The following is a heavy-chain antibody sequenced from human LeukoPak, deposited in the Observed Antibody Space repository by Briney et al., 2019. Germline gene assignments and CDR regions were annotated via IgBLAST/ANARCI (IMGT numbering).Heavy chain of an antibody. Sequence: ASVKVSCKASGYTFTSYGISWVRQAPGQGLEWMGWISAYNGSTNYAQKLQGRVTMTTDTSTSTAYMELRSLRSDDTAVYYCARPPVYSSVWDPFDYWGQGTLVTVSS. V-gene: IGHV1-18*01. CDR2: ISAYNGST. D-gene: IGHD6-19*01. CDR1: GYTFTSYG. CDR3: ARPPVYSSVWDPFDY. J-gene: IGHJ4*02.